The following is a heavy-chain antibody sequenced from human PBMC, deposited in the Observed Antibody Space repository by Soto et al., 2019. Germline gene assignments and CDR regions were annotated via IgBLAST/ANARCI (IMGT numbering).Heavy chain of an antibody. CDR3: ARDLGDYGYYYGMDV. D-gene: IGHD4-17*01. J-gene: IGHJ6*02. CDR2: ISYDGSNK. CDR1: GFTFSSYA. Sequence: GGSLRLSCAASGFTFSSYAMHWVRQAPGKGLEWVAVISYDGSNKYYADSVKGRFTISRDNSKNTLYLQMNSLRAEDTAVYYCARDLGDYGYYYGMDVWGQGTTVTVSS. V-gene: IGHV3-30-3*01.